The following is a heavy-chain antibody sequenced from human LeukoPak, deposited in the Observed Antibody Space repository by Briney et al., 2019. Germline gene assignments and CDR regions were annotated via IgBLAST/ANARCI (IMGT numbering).Heavy chain of an antibody. J-gene: IGHJ4*02. CDR2: TSSDGSCT. Sequence: QTGGSLRLSCAASGLTFSSYRMNWVRQAPGKGLEWVSRTSSDGSCTVYADSVKGRFTISRDNAKKTLYLQMNSLRAEDTAIYYCARDSDAGFDYWGQGTLVTVSS. CDR1: GLTFSSYR. CDR3: ARDSDAGFDY. V-gene: IGHV3-74*01.